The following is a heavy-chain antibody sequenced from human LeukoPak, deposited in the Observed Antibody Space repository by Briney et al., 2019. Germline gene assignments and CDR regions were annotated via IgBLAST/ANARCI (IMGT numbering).Heavy chain of an antibody. D-gene: IGHD6-19*01. Sequence: GGSLRLSCAASGFTFSSYGMPWVRQAPGKGLEWVAVIWYDGSNKYYADSVKGRFTISRDNSKNTLYLQMNSLRAEDTAVYYCARVGFISGWYYFDYWGQGTLVTVSS. V-gene: IGHV3-33*01. CDR1: GFTFSSYG. CDR3: ARVGFISGWYYFDY. CDR2: IWYDGSNK. J-gene: IGHJ4*02.